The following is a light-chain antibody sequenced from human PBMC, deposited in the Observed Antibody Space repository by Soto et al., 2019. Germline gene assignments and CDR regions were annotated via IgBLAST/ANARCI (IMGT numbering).Light chain of an antibody. CDR1: QSLNTR. CDR2: DAS. J-gene: IGKJ1*01. Sequence: DIQLPQSPSTLSASVGASFTLTGRASQSLNTRLAWYQQRPGKAPKLLIYDASTLESGVPSRFSGGGSGTEFTLTINNLQPDDLATYICQQYKSYSTFGRGTKVDIK. CDR3: QQYKSYST. V-gene: IGKV1-5*01.